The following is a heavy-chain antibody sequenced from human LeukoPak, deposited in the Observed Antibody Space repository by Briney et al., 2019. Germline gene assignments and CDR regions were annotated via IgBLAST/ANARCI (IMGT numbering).Heavy chain of an antibody. CDR3: AREANYYGSGSPVY. Sequence: ASVKVSCKASGYTFTSYGISWVRQAPGQGLEWMGWISAYNGNTNYAQKLQGRVTMTTDTSTSTAYMGLRSLRSDDTAVYYCAREANYYGSGSPVYWGQGTLVTVSS. CDR2: ISAYNGNT. CDR1: GYTFTSYG. J-gene: IGHJ4*02. V-gene: IGHV1-18*01. D-gene: IGHD3-10*01.